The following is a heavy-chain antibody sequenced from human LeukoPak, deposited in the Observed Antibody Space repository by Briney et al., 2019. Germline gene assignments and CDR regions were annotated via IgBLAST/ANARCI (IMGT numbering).Heavy chain of an antibody. CDR3: ARVSPHYSTIPYGMDV. V-gene: IGHV4-61*01. D-gene: IGHD4-11*01. CDR2: IYYSGST. J-gene: IGHJ6*02. Sequence: PSETLSLTCTVSGGPVSSGSYYWSWIRQPPGKGLEWIGHIYYSGSTNYNPSLKSRVTISVDTSKNQFSLKLSSVTAADTAVYYCARVSPHYSTIPYGMDVWGQETTVTVSS. CDR1: GGPVSSGSYY.